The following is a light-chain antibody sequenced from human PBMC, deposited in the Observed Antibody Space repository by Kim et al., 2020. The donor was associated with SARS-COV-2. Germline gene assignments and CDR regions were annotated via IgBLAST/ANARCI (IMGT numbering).Light chain of an antibody. CDR1: SSNIGNNY. V-gene: IGLV1-51*01. CDR2: DNN. Sequence: GQNVTISCSGSSSNIGNNYVSWYQQLPGTAPKLLIYDNNKRPSEIPDRFSGSKSGTSATLVITGLQTGDEADYCCGTWDGSLSAWVFGGGTKLTVL. J-gene: IGLJ3*02. CDR3: GTWDGSLSAWV.